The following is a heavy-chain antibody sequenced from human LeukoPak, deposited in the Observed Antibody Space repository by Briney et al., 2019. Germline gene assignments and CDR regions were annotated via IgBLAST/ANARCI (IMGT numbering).Heavy chain of an antibody. J-gene: IGHJ2*01. V-gene: IGHV1-69*06. CDR1: GGTFSSYA. CDR2: IIPIFGTA. CDR3: ARTAGGDYVDWYFDL. D-gene: IGHD4-17*01. Sequence: ASVKVSCKASGGTFSSYAISWVRQAPGQGLEWMGGIIPIFGTANYAQKFQGRVTITADKSTSTAYMELSSLRSEDTAVYYCARTAGGDYVDWYFDLWGRGTLVTVSS.